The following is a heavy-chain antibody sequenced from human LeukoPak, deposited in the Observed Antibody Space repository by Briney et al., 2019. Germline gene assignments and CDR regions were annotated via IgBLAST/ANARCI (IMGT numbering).Heavy chain of an antibody. CDR2: ITSSGRST. J-gene: IGHJ4*02. Sequence: GGSLRLSCAASGFTVSDYHMSWVRQAPGRGLEWISYITSSGRSTNHADSVKGRFTTSRDNAKNSVVLQMSSLTVEDTAVYYCTRERRGSYYAFEYWGQGALVTVSS. CDR3: TRERRGSYYAFEY. V-gene: IGHV3-11*01. D-gene: IGHD3-16*01. CDR1: GFTVSDYH.